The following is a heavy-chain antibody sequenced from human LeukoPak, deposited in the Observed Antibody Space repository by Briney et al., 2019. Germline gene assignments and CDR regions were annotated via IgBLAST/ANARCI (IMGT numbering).Heavy chain of an antibody. CDR3: AREFGLYYDSGGYYYDY. CDR2: ISAYNGNT. Sequence: ASVTVSCTASGYTFTIYGISWVRQAPAQGLEWMGWISAYNGNTNYAQKLQGRVTMTTDTSTSTAYMELRSLRSDDTAVYYCAREFGLYYDSGGYYYDYWGQGTLVTVSS. V-gene: IGHV1-18*01. J-gene: IGHJ4*02. CDR1: GYTFTIYG. D-gene: IGHD3-22*01.